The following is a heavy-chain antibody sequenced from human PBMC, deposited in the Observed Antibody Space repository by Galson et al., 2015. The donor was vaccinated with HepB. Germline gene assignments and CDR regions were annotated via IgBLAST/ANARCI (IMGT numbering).Heavy chain of an antibody. Sequence: SVKVSCKASGYTFTSYGISWVRQAPGQGLEWMGWISAYNGNTNYAQKLQGRVTMTTDTSTSTAYMELRSLRSDDTAVYYCARVVVGYGSGSYYRGHYYYYYGMDVWGQGTTVTVSS. V-gene: IGHV1-18*01. D-gene: IGHD3-10*01. CDR3: ARVVVGYGSGSYYRGHYYYYYGMDV. CDR1: GYTFTSYG. J-gene: IGHJ6*02. CDR2: ISAYNGNT.